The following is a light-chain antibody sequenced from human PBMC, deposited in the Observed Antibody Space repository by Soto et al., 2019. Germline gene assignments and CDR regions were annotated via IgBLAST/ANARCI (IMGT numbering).Light chain of an antibody. Sequence: DIQMTQSPSTLSASVGDRVTITCRASQSISSWLAWYQQKPGKAPKLLIYGASSLESGVPSRFSGSGSVTEFTLTIDSLQPDDFATYYCQQYSSSSPTFGPGTKLDI. J-gene: IGKJ2*01. V-gene: IGKV1-5*01. CDR2: GAS. CDR3: QQYSSSSPT. CDR1: QSISSW.